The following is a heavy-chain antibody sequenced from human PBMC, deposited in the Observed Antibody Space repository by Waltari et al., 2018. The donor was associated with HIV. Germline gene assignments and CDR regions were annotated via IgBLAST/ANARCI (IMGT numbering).Heavy chain of an antibody. Sequence: HVVLQQSGPGLLKSSQTLSLTCATPGATLSSSNSAWNWIRQSPSRGLEWLGRTYYRSKWYSDYALSVRSRITIRADTSKNQFSLQLNSVTPEDTAVYFCARDGPGDYYYYGVDVWGLGTTITVSS. CDR1: GATLSSSNSA. CDR3: ARDGPGDYYYYGVDV. D-gene: IGHD1-1*01. J-gene: IGHJ6*02. V-gene: IGHV6-1*01. CDR2: TYYRSKWYS.